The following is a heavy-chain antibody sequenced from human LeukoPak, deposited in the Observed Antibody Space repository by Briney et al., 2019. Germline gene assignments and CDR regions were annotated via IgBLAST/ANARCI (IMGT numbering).Heavy chain of an antibody. J-gene: IGHJ4*02. CDR3: AKFYGSGSYYLDC. Sequence: GGSLRLSCAASGFTFSSYAMSWVRQAPGKGLEWVSAISGSGGNTYYADSVKGRFTISRDNSKSTLYLQMNSLRAEDTAVYYCAKFYGSGSYYLDCRGQGTLVTVSS. V-gene: IGHV3-23*01. CDR2: ISGSGGNT. D-gene: IGHD3-10*01. CDR1: GFTFSSYA.